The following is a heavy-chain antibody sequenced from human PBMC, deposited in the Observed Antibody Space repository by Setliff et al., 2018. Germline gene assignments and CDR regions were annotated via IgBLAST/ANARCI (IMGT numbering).Heavy chain of an antibody. Sequence: SETLSLTCIVSGASITSDGYYWSWIRQHPVKGLEWIGYIYYNGDTYYNPYLKSRVAISLDTSKNHFSLELSSVRAADTALYYCARGVTSGGYWGQSYHYLDVWGKGTTVTVSS. CDR3: ARGVTSGGYWGQSYHYLDV. J-gene: IGHJ6*03. CDR1: GASITSDGYY. D-gene: IGHD3-22*01. CDR2: IYYNGDT. V-gene: IGHV4-31*03.